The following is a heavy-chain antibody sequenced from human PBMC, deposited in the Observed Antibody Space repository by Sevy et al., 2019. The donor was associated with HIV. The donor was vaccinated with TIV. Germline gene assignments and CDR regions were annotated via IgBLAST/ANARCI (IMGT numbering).Heavy chain of an antibody. V-gene: IGHV3-30*03. CDR3: ARDSNEYGDYRLSYYFDY. CDR2: VSYDGTNK. Sequence: GGSLRLSCAASGFTFSTYAMHWVRQAPGKGLEWVAVVSYDGTNKQYTDSVKGRFTISRDESKNTLYLQMNSLRAEDTAVYYCARDSNEYGDYRLSYYFDYWGQGALVTVSS. D-gene: IGHD4-17*01. J-gene: IGHJ4*02. CDR1: GFTFSTYA.